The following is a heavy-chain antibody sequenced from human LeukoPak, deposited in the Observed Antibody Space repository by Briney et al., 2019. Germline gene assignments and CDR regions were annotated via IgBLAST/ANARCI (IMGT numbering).Heavy chain of an antibody. Sequence: GGSLRLSCAASGFTFSSYAMRWVREAPGKGLERVSAISGSGGSTYYADSVKRRFTISRDNSKNTLYLQMNSLRAEDTAVYYGAKMVHKPDYWGQGTLVTVSS. CDR3: AKMVHKPDY. J-gene: IGHJ4*02. CDR1: GFTFSSYA. D-gene: IGHD2-8*01. CDR2: ISGSGGST. V-gene: IGHV3-23*01.